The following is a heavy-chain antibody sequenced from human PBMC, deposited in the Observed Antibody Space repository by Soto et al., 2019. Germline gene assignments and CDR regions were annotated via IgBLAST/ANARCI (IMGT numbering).Heavy chain of an antibody. CDR2: INPSGGRT. V-gene: IGHV1-46*01. Sequence: ASVKVSCKASGYTFTNYYIHWVRQAPRQGLEWMGIINPSGGRTNYAQKSQGRVTMTRDTSTSTVYLELTSLRSEDTAVYYCARDLSSYSSGRYELWGRGTLVTVSS. D-gene: IGHD6-19*01. J-gene: IGHJ2*01. CDR3: ARDLSSYSSGRYEL. CDR1: GYTFTNYY.